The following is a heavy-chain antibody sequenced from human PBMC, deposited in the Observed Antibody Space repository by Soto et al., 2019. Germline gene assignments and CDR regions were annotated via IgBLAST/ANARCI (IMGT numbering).Heavy chain of an antibody. CDR3: ARHWPESLPYYIDY. V-gene: IGHV4-59*08. CDR1: GGSISSYY. J-gene: IGHJ4*02. Sequence: PSETLSLTCTVSGGSISSYYWSWIRQPPGKGLEWIGYIYYSGSTNYNPSLKSRVTISVDTSKNQFSLKLSSETAADTAVYYCARHWPESLPYYIDYWGQGTLVTVSS. CDR2: IYYSGST.